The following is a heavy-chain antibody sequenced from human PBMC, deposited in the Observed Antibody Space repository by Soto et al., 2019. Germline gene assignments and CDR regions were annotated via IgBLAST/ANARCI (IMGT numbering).Heavy chain of an antibody. D-gene: IGHD3-16*01. J-gene: IGHJ3*02. Sequence: SETLSLTCAVYGGSFSGYYWSWIRQPPGKGLEWIGEINHSGSTNYNPSLKSRVTISVDTSKNQFSLKLSSVTAADTAVYYCARGPQFMITFGGRGAFDIWGQGTMVTVSS. CDR1: GGSFSGYY. CDR3: ARGPQFMITFGGRGAFDI. V-gene: IGHV4-34*01. CDR2: INHSGST.